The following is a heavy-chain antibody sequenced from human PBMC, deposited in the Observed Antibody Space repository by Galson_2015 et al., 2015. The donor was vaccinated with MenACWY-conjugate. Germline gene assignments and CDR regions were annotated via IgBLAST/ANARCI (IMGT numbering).Heavy chain of an antibody. V-gene: IGHV4-38-2*02. CDR2: THHSGST. J-gene: IGHJ4*02. D-gene: IGHD3-10*01. CDR1: GYSISSGSF. CDR3: ARRVRRLTKPFDS. Sequence: ETLSLTCTVSGYSISSGSFWAWIRQTPGKGLEWLGTTHHSGSTYYNPSLETRVTISLDTSKNQVSLRLKSVTAADSAVYYCARRVRRLTKPFDSWGQGLLVSVSS.